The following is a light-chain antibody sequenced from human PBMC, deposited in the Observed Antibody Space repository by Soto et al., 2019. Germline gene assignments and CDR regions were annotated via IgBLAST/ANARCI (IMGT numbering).Light chain of an antibody. CDR1: RSDVGVYNY. CDR2: EVS. J-gene: IGLJ1*01. V-gene: IGLV2-8*01. CDR3: SSYAGSNNFV. Sequence: QPVLTQPPSASGSPGQSVTVSCTGTRSDVGVYNYVSWYRQHPGKAPQLLIYEVSKLPSGVPDRFSGSKSGNTASLTVSGLQAEDEADYYCSSYAGSNNFVFGTGTKLTVL.